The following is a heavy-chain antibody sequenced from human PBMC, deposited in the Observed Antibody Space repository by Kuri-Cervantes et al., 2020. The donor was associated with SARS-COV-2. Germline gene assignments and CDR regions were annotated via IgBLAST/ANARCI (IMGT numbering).Heavy chain of an antibody. Sequence: LRLSCTVSGAAISSGGYYWGWIRQHPEKRLEWIGYFYYNGNTHYNPSLERRLTITLDTSKIQFSLPLSSVTSADTAVYYCSRAQRLDYCSSSFQSGPSTRQYYYYHGMDVWGQGTTVTVSS. CDR2: FYYNGNT. J-gene: IGHJ6*02. V-gene: IGHV4-31*03. CDR3: SRAQRLDYCSSSFQSGPSTRQYYYYHGMDV. CDR1: GAAISSGGYY. D-gene: IGHD6-6*01.